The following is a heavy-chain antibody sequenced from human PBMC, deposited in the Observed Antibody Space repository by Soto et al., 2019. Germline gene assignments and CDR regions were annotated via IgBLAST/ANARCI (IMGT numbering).Heavy chain of an antibody. CDR2: IGSDGGGT. CDR1: GFTFGSHW. V-gene: IGHV3-74*01. D-gene: IGHD6-6*01. J-gene: IGHJ4*02. Sequence: PGGSLRLSCAASGFTFGSHWMHWVRQAPEKGLVWVSRIGSDGGGTGYADSVEGRFTISRDNAKNTLYLQMNSLRAEDTAVYFCVSDLLYSSSSGSNYWGQGTLVTVSS. CDR3: VSDLLYSSSSGSNY.